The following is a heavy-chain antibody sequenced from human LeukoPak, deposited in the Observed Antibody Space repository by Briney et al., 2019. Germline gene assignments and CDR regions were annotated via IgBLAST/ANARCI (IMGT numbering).Heavy chain of an antibody. Sequence: ASAKVSCKASGYTFTGYYMHWVRQAPGQGLEWMGWINPNSGGTNYAQKFQGWVTMTRDTSISTAYMELSRLRSDDTAVYYCARMDSSGYSNWFDPWGQGTLVTVSS. CDR3: ARMDSSGYSNWFDP. CDR2: INPNSGGT. D-gene: IGHD3-22*01. J-gene: IGHJ5*02. V-gene: IGHV1-2*04. CDR1: GYTFTGYY.